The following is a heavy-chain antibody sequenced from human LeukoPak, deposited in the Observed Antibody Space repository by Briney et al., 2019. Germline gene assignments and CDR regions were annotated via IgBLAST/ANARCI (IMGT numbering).Heavy chain of an antibody. J-gene: IGHJ6*03. D-gene: IGHD6-13*01. CDR1: GYPFPSYG. Sequence: SVKGSCHASGYPFPSYGISWVRPAPGQGLGWMGWHSAYNGNTNYAQKLQGRVTMTTDTSTSTAYMELRSLRSDDTAVYYCARGHSSRDRSYYYYYYMDVWGKGTTVTVSS. CDR2: HSAYNGNT. CDR3: ARGHSSRDRSYYYYYYMDV. V-gene: IGHV1-18*01.